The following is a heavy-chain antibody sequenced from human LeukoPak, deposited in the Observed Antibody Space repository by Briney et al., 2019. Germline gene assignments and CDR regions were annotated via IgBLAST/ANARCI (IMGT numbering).Heavy chain of an antibody. V-gene: IGHV3-23*01. CDR3: AKTGEGWYPDY. CDR2: ISGSGGST. Sequence: GGSLRLSCAASGFSLRNYAMSWVRQAPGKGLEGVSVISGSGGSTNYADSVKGRFTISRDNSKNTLYLQMNSLRAEDTAVYYCAKTGEGWYPDYWGQGTLVTVSS. D-gene: IGHD6-19*01. CDR1: GFSLRNYA. J-gene: IGHJ4*02.